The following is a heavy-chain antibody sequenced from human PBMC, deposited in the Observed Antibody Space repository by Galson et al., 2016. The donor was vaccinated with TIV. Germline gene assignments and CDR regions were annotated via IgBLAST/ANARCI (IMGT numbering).Heavy chain of an antibody. J-gene: IGHJ6*02. CDR2: ISAYNGNT. V-gene: IGHV1-18*01. Sequence: SVKVSCKAFGYTFTSYGITWVRQAHGQGLEWMGWISAYNGNTNYAQKFQGRVTMTTDTSTNTAHMALRSLRADDTAVYYCAREVVQGQVTGDFYHVMDVWGQGTTVTVSS. D-gene: IGHD3-10*01. CDR1: GYTFTSYG. CDR3: AREVVQGQVTGDFYHVMDV.